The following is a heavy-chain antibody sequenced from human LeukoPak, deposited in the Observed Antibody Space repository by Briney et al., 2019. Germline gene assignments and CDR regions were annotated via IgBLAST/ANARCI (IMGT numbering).Heavy chain of an antibody. CDR3: ARREDYFDY. CDR1: GGSIGSYY. Sequence: PSETLSLTCTVSGGSIGSYYWSWIRQPPGKGLEWIGYIYYSGSTNYNPSLKSRVTISVDTSKNQFSLKLSSVTAAGTAVYYCARREDYFDYWGQGTLVTVSS. J-gene: IGHJ4*02. V-gene: IGHV4-59*01. CDR2: IYYSGST.